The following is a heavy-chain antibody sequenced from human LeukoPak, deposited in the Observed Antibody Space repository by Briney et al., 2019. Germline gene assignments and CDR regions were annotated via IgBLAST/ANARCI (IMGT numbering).Heavy chain of an antibody. J-gene: IGHJ4*02. CDR2: INNDGTTT. CDR3: LSCISPNCYEF. V-gene: IGHV3-74*01. CDR1: GFTFGTHW. Sequence: GGSLRLSCAASGFTFGTHWMHWVRQAPGKGLVWVSCINNDGTTTNYADSVKGRFTISRDNAKSTLYLQMNSLRAEDTAVYYCLSCISPNCYEFWGQGVPATVSS. D-gene: IGHD2-2*01.